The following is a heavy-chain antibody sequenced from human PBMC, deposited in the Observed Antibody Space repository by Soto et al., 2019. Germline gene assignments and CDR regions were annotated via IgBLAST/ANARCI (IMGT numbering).Heavy chain of an antibody. D-gene: IGHD5-12*01. V-gene: IGHV3-9*01. J-gene: IGHJ4*02. CDR2: ISWEGGSI. Sequence: GGSLRLSCATSGSNFDDYAMHWVRQAPGKGLEWVSGISWEGGSIGYADSVKGRFTISRDNAKNSLYLEMNSLRSEDTALYYCAKDHDEDFGYDLDYFNYWGQGTLVTVSS. CDR1: GSNFDDYA. CDR3: AKDHDEDFGYDLDYFNY.